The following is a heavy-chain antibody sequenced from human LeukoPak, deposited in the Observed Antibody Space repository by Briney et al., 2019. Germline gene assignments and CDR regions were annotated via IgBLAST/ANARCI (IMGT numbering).Heavy chain of an antibody. CDR2: IYYSGST. D-gene: IGHD3-10*02. CDR3: ARRCSVLMWGFRWFDP. J-gene: IGHJ5*02. V-gene: IGHV4-39*01. Sequence: SETLSLTCTVSGGSISSSSYYWGWIRQPPGKGLEWIGSIYYSGSTYYNPSLKSRVTISVDTSKNQFSLRLSSVTAADTAVYYCARRCSVLMWGFRWFDPWGQGTLVTVSS. CDR1: GGSISSSSYY.